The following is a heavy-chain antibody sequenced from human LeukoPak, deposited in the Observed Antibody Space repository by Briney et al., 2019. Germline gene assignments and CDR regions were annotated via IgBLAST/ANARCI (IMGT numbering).Heavy chain of an antibody. Sequence: GGSLRLSCVASGFTFSSHSINWVRQAPGKGLEWVSSISRSSSYRYYADSVKGRFTISRDNAKNSLYLQMNSLRAEDTAVYYCAELGITMIGGVWGKGTTVTISS. CDR1: GFTFSSHS. CDR3: AELGITMIGGV. D-gene: IGHD3-10*02. V-gene: IGHV3-21*01. CDR2: ISRSSSYR. J-gene: IGHJ6*04.